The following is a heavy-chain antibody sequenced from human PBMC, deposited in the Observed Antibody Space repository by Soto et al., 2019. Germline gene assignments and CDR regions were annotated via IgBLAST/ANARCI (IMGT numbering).Heavy chain of an antibody. CDR3: ARRASR. CDR1: GFTFSSSE. CDR2: IHPSGQPI. J-gene: IGHJ3*01. Sequence: VGSLRVSCAASGFTFSSSEMYWVRQAPGKGLEWVSYIHPSGQPIFYADSVKGRFTISRDNAKNSLYLQMSSLRAEDSAVYYCARRASRWGQGTMVTVSS. V-gene: IGHV3-48*03. D-gene: IGHD1-26*01.